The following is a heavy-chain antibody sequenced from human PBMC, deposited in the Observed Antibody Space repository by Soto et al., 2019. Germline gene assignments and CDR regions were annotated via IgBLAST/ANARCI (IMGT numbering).Heavy chain of an antibody. CDR3: ARLLRNIAVAGPLDY. J-gene: IGHJ4*02. CDR1: GFTFSSYA. Sequence: QPGGSLRLSCAASGFTFSSYAMHWVRQAPGKGLEWVAVISYDGSKKYYADSVKGRFTISRDNSKSTLYLQMNSLRPEGTAVYYCARLLRNIAVAGPLDYWGQGTLVTVSS. V-gene: IGHV3-30-3*01. CDR2: ISYDGSKK. D-gene: IGHD6-19*01.